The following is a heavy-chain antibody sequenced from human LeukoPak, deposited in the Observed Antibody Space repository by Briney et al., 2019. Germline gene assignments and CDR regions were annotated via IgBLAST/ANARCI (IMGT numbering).Heavy chain of an antibody. CDR3: AKGEGFGEFLPQWDY. CDR1: GFTFSSYG. Sequence: GGSLRLSCAASGFTFSSYGMHWVRQAPGKGLEWVAFIRYDGSNKYYADSVKGRFTISRDNSKNTLYLQMNSLRAEDTAVYYCAKGEGFGEFLPQWDYWGQGTLVTVSS. D-gene: IGHD3-10*01. V-gene: IGHV3-30*02. J-gene: IGHJ4*02. CDR2: IRYDGSNK.